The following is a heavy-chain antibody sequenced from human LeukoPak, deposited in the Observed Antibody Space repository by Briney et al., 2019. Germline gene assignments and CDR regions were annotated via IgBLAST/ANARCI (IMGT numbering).Heavy chain of an antibody. CDR2: IDRDGSRI. J-gene: IGHJ4*02. CDR1: GFTFSSYW. CDR3: VRGNDYGGPHY. D-gene: IGHD4-23*01. Sequence: GGSLRLSCAVSGFTFSSYWMHWVRQAPGKGLVWVSRIDRDGSRINYADSVKGRFTISRDNGKNTLFLQMNSLRAEDAAVYYCVRGNDYGGPHYWGQGTLATVSS. V-gene: IGHV3-74*01.